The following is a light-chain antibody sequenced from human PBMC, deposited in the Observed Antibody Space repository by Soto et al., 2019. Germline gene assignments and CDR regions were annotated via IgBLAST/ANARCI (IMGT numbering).Light chain of an antibody. CDR1: SSNIGGNS. CDR3: QSYDSSLSGSGV. V-gene: IGLV1-40*01. J-gene: IGLJ1*01. CDR2: DDD. Sequence: QSVLTQPPSVSAAPGQRVTISCSGSSSNIGGNSVSWYQQLPGTAPKLLIYDDDKRPSGVPDRFSGSKSGTSASLAITGLQAGDEADYYCQSYDSSLSGSGVFGTGTKVTVL.